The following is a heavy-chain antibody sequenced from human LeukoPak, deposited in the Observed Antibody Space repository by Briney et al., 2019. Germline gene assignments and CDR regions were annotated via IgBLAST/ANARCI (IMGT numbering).Heavy chain of an antibody. CDR1: GYTFTSYA. CDR3: ARVGHYYGSGSYALRVYGMDV. Sequence: GASVKVSCRASGYTFTSYAIHWVRQAPGQRLEWMGWINAGNGNATYTQKFQDRVTFTRDTSASTAYMDLSSLRSEDTAVYYCARVGHYYGSGSYALRVYGMDVWGQGTTVTVSS. CDR2: INAGNGNA. V-gene: IGHV1-3*01. J-gene: IGHJ6*02. D-gene: IGHD3-10*01.